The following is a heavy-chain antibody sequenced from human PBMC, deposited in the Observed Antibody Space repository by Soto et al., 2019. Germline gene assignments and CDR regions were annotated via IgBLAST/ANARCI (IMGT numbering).Heavy chain of an antibody. J-gene: IGHJ4*02. CDR1: GFTFSDHY. CDR2: IRDKTKSYTT. V-gene: IGHV3-72*01. CDR3: GRGNYGGSGRPFDY. Sequence: VQLVESGGGLVQPGGSLRRVCAASGFTFSDHYIDWVRQAPGKGLEWVGRIRDKTKSYTTDYAASVKGRFIISRDDSKKSVYLQMNSLRIEDTAVYYCGRGNYGGSGRPFDYWGQGTLVTVSS. D-gene: IGHD2-15*01.